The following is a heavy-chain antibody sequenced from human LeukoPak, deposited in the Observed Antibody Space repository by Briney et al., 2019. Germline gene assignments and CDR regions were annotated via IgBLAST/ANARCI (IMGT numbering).Heavy chain of an antibody. CDR2: INHSGST. Sequence: PSETLSLTCAVYGGSFSGYYWSWIRQPPGKGLEWIGEINHSGSTNYNPSLKSRVTISVDTSKNQFSLKLSSVTAADTAVYYCARLRRGYSGYDTYYFDYWGQGTLVTVSS. CDR3: ARLRRGYSGYDTYYFDY. CDR1: GGSFSGYY. J-gene: IGHJ4*02. V-gene: IGHV4-34*01. D-gene: IGHD5-12*01.